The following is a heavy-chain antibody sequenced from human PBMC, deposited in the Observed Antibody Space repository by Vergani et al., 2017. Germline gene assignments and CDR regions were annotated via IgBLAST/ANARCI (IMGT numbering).Heavy chain of an antibody. CDR3: ARASIGVVPADYYYYGMDV. D-gene: IGHD2-2*01. Sequence: QVQLVQSGAEVKKLGSSVKVSCKASGGTFSSYTISWVRQAPGQGLEWMGRIIPILGIANYAPKFQGRVTITADKSTSTAYMELSSLRSEDTAVYYCARASIGVVPADYYYYGMDVWGQGTTVTVSS. V-gene: IGHV1-69*02. CDR1: GGTFSSYT. J-gene: IGHJ6*02. CDR2: IIPILGIA.